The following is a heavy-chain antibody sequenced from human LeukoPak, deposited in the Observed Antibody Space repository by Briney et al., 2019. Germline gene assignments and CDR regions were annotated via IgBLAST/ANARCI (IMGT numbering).Heavy chain of an antibody. CDR2: ISAYIGNT. J-gene: IGHJ5*02. CDR3: ARDFPRDYDILTGYYMAGWFDP. V-gene: IGHV1-18*01. Sequence: ASVKVSCKASGYTFTSYGISWVRQAPGQGLEWMGWISAYIGNTNYAQKLQGRVTMTTDTSTSTAYMELRSLRSDDTAVYYCARDFPRDYDILTGYYMAGWFDPWGQGTLVTVSS. CDR1: GYTFTSYG. D-gene: IGHD3-9*01.